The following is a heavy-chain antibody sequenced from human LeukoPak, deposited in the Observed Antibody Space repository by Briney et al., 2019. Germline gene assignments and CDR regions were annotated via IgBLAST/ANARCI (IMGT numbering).Heavy chain of an antibody. V-gene: IGHV3-48*03. D-gene: IGHD5-12*01. CDR1: GFTFSSYE. CDR2: ISRSATTI. Sequence: PGGSLRLSCAASGFTFSSYEMNWVRQAPGKGLEWVSSISRSATTIYYADSVKGRFTISRDNAKNSLYLQMNSLRAEDTAVYYCARVRSGYVGVNYFDYWGQGTLVTVSS. J-gene: IGHJ4*02. CDR3: ARVRSGYVGVNYFDY.